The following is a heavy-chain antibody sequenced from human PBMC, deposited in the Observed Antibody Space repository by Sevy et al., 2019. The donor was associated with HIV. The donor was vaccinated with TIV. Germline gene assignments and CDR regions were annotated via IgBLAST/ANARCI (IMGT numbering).Heavy chain of an antibody. Sequence: ASVKDTCRTSTYSSTIYYMQWVRQAPGQGLEWMGLINPSGGGTSYTQKFQDRVTMTLDTSTGTVYMDLSSLRSEDTAVYYCAVSQFCGGDCYYFDQWGQGTLVTVSS. CDR2: INPSGGGT. CDR1: TYSSTIYY. V-gene: IGHV1-46*01. J-gene: IGHJ4*02. D-gene: IGHD2-21*02. CDR3: AVSQFCGGDCYYFDQ.